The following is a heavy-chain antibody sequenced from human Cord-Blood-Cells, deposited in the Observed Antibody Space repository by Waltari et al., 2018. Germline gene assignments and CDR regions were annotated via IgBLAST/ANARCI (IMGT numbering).Heavy chain of an antibody. Sequence: QVQLVQSGAEVKKPGASVKVSCKASGYTFTSYAMHWVRQAPGHRLEWMGWINAGNGNTKYSQKFQGRVTITRDTSASTAYMELSSLRSEDTAVYYCARGGDYGDYAEYFQHWGQGTLVTVSS. CDR2: INAGNGNT. CDR1: GYTFTSYA. J-gene: IGHJ1*01. CDR3: ARGGDYGDYAEYFQH. D-gene: IGHD4-17*01. V-gene: IGHV1-3*01.